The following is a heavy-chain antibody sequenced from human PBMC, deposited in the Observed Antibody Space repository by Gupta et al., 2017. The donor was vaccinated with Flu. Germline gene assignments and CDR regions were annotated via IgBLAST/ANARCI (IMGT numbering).Heavy chain of an antibody. Sequence: EVQLVESGGGLVKPGGSLRLSCAASGFTLSSYSMNWVRQAPGKGLEWVSSISSSSSYIYYADSVKGRFTISRDNAKNSLYLQMNSLRAEDTAVYYCARDARVDSSGYYFYWGQGTLVTVSS. J-gene: IGHJ4*02. CDR3: ARDARVDSSGYYFY. V-gene: IGHV3-21*01. D-gene: IGHD3-22*01. CDR1: GFTLSSYS. CDR2: ISSSSSYI.